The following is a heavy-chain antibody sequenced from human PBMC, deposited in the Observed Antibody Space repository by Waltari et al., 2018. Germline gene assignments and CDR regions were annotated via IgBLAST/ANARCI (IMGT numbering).Heavy chain of an antibody. Sequence: QLQLQESGSGLVKPSQTLSLTCAVSGGSISSGGYSWSWIRPPPGKGLEWIGYIYHSGSTYYNPSLKSRVTISVDRSKNQFSLKLSSVTAADTAVYYCAREYCSSTSCYNWFDPWGQGTLVTVSS. CDR1: GGSISSGGYS. CDR2: IYHSGST. D-gene: IGHD2-2*01. V-gene: IGHV4-30-2*01. J-gene: IGHJ5*02. CDR3: AREYCSSTSCYNWFDP.